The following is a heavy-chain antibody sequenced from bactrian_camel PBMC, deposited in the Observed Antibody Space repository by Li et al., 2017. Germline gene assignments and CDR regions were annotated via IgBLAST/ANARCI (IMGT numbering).Heavy chain of an antibody. J-gene: IGHJ4*01. CDR1: GRTSNYC. CDR3: AADIAPKDGGVWYGDYTN. CDR2: IDSDGTT. Sequence: HVQLVESGGGSVQTGGSLTLSCVISGRTSNYCMAWFRQAPGKEREGVAAIDSDGTTSYSPSVMGRFTISQDNAKKSVSLQMNSLKPEDTGMYYCAADIAPKDGGVWYGDYTNWGQGTQVTVS. D-gene: IGHD3*01. V-gene: IGHV3S53*01.